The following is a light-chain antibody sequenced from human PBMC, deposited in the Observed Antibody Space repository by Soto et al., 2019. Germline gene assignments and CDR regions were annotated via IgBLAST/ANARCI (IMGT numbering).Light chain of an antibody. CDR2: EAS. J-gene: IGKJ5*01. CDR1: HDISTY. CDR3: QQYKNWPTIT. Sequence: DIQLTQSPSLLSASVGDRVTITCRASHDISTYLAWYQQKPGEAPKLMIYEASTLQSGVPSRFSGSGSGTEFTPTISSLQSEDFAVYHCQQYKNWPTITFGQGTRLEIK. V-gene: IGKV1-9*01.